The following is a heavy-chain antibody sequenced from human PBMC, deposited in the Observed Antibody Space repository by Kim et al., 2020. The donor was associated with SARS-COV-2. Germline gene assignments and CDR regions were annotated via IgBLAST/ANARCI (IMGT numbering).Heavy chain of an antibody. V-gene: IGHV3-30-3*01. CDR1: GFTFSSYA. CDR3: ARVGYYYDSSGYYSFDY. Sequence: GGSLRLSCAASGFTFSSYAMHWVRQAPGKGLEWVAVISYDGSNKYYADSVKGRFTISRDNSKNTLYLQMNSLRAEDTAVYYCARVGYYYDSSGYYSFDYWGQGTLVTVSS. J-gene: IGHJ4*02. CDR2: ISYDGSNK. D-gene: IGHD3-22*01.